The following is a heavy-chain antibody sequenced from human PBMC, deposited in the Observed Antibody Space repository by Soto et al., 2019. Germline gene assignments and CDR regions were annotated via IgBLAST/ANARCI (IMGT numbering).Heavy chain of an antibody. J-gene: IGHJ6*02. V-gene: IGHV1-46*01. CDR3: ARGGAGYCSGGSCYGSGYYHGMDV. CDR2: INPSGGST. D-gene: IGHD2-15*01. Sequence: GASVKVSCKASGYTFTSYYMHWVRQAPGQGLEWMGIINPSGGSTSYAQKFQGRVTMTRDTSTSTVYMELSSLRSEDTAVYYCARGGAGYCSGGSCYGSGYYHGMDVWGQGTTVTVSS. CDR1: GYTFTSYY.